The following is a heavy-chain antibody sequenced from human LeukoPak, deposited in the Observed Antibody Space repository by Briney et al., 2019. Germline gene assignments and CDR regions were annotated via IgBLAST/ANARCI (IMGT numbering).Heavy chain of an antibody. CDR1: GGSFSGYY. J-gene: IGHJ4*02. CDR3: ARGSIAADGTFMFDY. V-gene: IGHV4-34*01. CDR2: INHSGST. Sequence: PSETLSLTCAVYGGSFSGYYWSWIRQPPGKGLEWIGEINHSGSTNYNPSLKSRVTISVDTSKNQFSLKLSSVTAADTAVYYCARGSIAADGTFMFDYWGQGTLVTVSS. D-gene: IGHD6-13*01.